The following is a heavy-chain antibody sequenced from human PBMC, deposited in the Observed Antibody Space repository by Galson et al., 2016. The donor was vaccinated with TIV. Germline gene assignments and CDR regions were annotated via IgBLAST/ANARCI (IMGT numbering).Heavy chain of an antibody. CDR2: MNPNSGNT. J-gene: IGHJ4*02. D-gene: IGHD4-17*01. V-gene: IGHV1-8*02. CDR1: GYTFTSYD. Sequence: SVKVSCKASGYTFTSYDINWVRQATGQGLEWMGWMNPNSGNTGYAQKFRGRVTMARSTSVRTAYMELSSLRSEDTAVYYCARSGDYGDYWGQGTLVTVSS. CDR3: ARSGDYGDY.